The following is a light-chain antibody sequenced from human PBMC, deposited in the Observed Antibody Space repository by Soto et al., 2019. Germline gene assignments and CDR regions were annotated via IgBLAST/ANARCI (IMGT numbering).Light chain of an antibody. V-gene: IGKV3-15*01. Sequence: EIVMTQSPATLSVSPGEKATLSCRASQSVSTNLAWYQQKPGQAPRLLLYGASTRTTGAPARCSDRGSETEFTLTISSLQSEDFAVYFCQQYNTWPPTFGQGTRLEIK. J-gene: IGKJ5*01. CDR2: GAS. CDR1: QSVSTN. CDR3: QQYNTWPPT.